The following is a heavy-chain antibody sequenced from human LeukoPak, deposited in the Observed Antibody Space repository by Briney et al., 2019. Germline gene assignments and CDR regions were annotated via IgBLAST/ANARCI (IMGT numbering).Heavy chain of an antibody. CDR2: IYYSGST. CDR3: ARLTYYYYMDV. J-gene: IGHJ6*03. Sequence: SETLSLTCTVSGGSISSHYWSWIRQPPGKGLEWIGYIYYSGSTYYNPSLKSRVTISVDTSKNQFSLKLSAVTAADTAVYYCARLTYYYYMDVWGKGTPVTVSS. CDR1: GGSISSHY. V-gene: IGHV4-59*11.